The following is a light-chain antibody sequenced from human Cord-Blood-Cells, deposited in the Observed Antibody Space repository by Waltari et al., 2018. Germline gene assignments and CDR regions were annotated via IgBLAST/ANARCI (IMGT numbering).Light chain of an antibody. CDR1: SSDLGSYNL. J-gene: IGLJ1*01. CDR3: CSYAGSSTYV. V-gene: IGLV2-23*02. CDR2: EVS. Sequence: QSALTQPASVSGSPGQSITISCTGTSSDLGSYNLVPWYQQHPGKAPKLMIYEVSKRPSGVSNRFSGSKSGNTASLTISGLQAEDEADYYCCSYAGSSTYVFGTGTKVTVL.